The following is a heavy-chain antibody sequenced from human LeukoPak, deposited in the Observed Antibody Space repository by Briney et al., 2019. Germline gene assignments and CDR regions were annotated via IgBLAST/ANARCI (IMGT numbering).Heavy chain of an antibody. CDR1: GFTFRYYD. D-gene: IGHD3-10*01. V-gene: IGHV3-30*02. CDR2: IRYDGTNE. Sequence: GGSLRLSCAASGFTFRYYDMYWVRQAPGKGLEWVAIIRYDGTNENYADSVKGRFTISRDISKDTLYLQMSSLRDEDTAVYYCAKVYHHGSRSYDVPGDYYFDYWGQGTLVTVSS. CDR3: AKVYHHGSRSYDVPGDYYFDY. J-gene: IGHJ4*02.